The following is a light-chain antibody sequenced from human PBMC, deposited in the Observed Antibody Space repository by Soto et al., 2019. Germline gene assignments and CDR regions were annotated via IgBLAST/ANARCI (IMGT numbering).Light chain of an antibody. CDR1: SSDVGNYKY. Sequence: QSALTQSPSASRSPGQSVTISCTGTSSDVGNYKYVSWYQQHPGKAPKLMIYEVSKRPSGVPDRFSGSKSGNTASLTVSGLQAEDEADYYCSSYAGSNNWVFGGGTKLTVL. V-gene: IGLV2-8*01. CDR2: EVS. CDR3: SSYAGSNNWV. J-gene: IGLJ3*02.